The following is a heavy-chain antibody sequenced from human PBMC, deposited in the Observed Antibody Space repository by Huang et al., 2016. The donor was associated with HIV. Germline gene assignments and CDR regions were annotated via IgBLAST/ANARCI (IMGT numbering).Heavy chain of an antibody. D-gene: IGHD6-13*01. CDR2: VNTSGGGA. CDR3: AREGITPSGTEVSGFDF. V-gene: IGHV1-46*03. CDR1: GFSILIYY. J-gene: IGHJ5*01. Sequence: QVQLVQSGAEVKKPGASVTISCKASGFSILIYYIHWVRQAPGQGLEWKRIVNTSGGGADYAKKLKGRVTMTRDTSTSTLYMELSSLRSEDTAVYYCAREGITPSGTEVSGFDFWGQGTPVSVSS.